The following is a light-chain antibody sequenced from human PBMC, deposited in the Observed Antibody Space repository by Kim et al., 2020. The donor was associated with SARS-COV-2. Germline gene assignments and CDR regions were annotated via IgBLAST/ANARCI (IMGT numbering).Light chain of an antibody. CDR2: DAF. V-gene: IGKV3-11*01. CDR3: QQRGNWPLT. CDR1: QSVGSS. J-gene: IGKJ1*01. Sequence: EIVLTQSPGTLSLSPGERATLSCRASQSVGSSFAWYQQKPGQAPRLLIYDAFSRATGIPARLSGSGSGTDFTLTISSLEPEDFAVYYCQQRGNWPLTFGQGTKVDIK.